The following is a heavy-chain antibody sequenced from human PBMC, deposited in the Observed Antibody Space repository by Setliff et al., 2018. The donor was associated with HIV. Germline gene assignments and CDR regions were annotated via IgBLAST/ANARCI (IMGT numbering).Heavy chain of an antibody. D-gene: IGHD3-9*01. CDR1: GYSFTSNW. V-gene: IGHV5-51*01. CDR3: ARGLTGYPSPFAY. Sequence: PGESLKSSCKGSGYSFTSNWIGWVRQMPGKGLEWMGIIHPVDSDTRYSPSFQGQVTISADKSISTAYLQWSTLKASDTAIYYCARGLTGYPSPFAYWGQGTLVTVSS. J-gene: IGHJ4*02. CDR2: IHPVDSDT.